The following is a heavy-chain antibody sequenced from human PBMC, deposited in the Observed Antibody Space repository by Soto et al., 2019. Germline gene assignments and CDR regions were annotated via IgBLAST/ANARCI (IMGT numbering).Heavy chain of an antibody. CDR3: AKEVGAVSGFDY. D-gene: IGHD6-19*01. CDR2: ISYDGSDT. J-gene: IGHJ4*02. CDR1: GFTFSTYG. Sequence: QVQLVESGGGVVQPGRSLRLSCAASGFTFSTYGMHWVRQAPGKGLEWVAVISYDGSDTYYADSVKGRFTISRDNSKNPLYLQMNSLRAEDTAVYYCAKEVGAVSGFDYGGQGTLVTVSS. V-gene: IGHV3-30*18.